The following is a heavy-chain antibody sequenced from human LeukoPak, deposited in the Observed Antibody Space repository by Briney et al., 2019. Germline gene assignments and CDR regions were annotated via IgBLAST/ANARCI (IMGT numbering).Heavy chain of an antibody. D-gene: IGHD6-13*01. CDR1: GYTFTSYD. J-gene: IGHJ5*02. Sequence: ASVKVSCKASGYTFTSYDINWVRQATGQGLEWMGWMNPNSGNTGYAQKFQGRVTMTRNTSISTAYMELSSLRSDDTAVYYCARRSAAGNWFDPWGQGTLVTVSS. CDR3: ARRSAAGNWFDP. V-gene: IGHV1-8*01. CDR2: MNPNSGNT.